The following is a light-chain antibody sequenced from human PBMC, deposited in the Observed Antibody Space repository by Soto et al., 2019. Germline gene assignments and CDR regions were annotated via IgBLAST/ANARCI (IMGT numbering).Light chain of an antibody. J-gene: IGKJ5*01. Sequence: DIQLTHSPSFLSAFVGVRVTITSRASQAITSSLAWYQQKPGEAPKLLIYAASNLQSGVPPRFSGSGSGTEFTLTISSLQPEDFASYYCQKLDSYPLIFGQGTRLEIK. V-gene: IGKV1-9*01. CDR3: QKLDSYPLI. CDR1: QAITSS. CDR2: AAS.